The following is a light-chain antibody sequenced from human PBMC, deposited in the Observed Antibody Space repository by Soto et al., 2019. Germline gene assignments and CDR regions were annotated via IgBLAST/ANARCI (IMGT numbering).Light chain of an antibody. CDR1: QGLRTE. Sequence: AIQMTQSPSSLYASVGDRVTITCRASQGLRTELGWYQQKPGKAPKLLIYGASTLQSGVPSRFSGSGSGTDFTLTISSLQSDDFATYYCLQDNSYPRTFGQGTKVEIE. CDR2: GAS. J-gene: IGKJ1*01. CDR3: LQDNSYPRT. V-gene: IGKV1-6*01.